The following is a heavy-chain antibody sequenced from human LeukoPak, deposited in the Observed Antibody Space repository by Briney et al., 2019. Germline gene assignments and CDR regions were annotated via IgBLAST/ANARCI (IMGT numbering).Heavy chain of an antibody. D-gene: IGHD3-10*01. CDR3: ARDRGAGYYGSGSSGDY. J-gene: IGHJ4*02. V-gene: IGHV3-30*04. CDR2: ISYDGSNK. Sequence: GRSLRLSCAASGFTFSSYAMHWVRQAPGKGLEWVAVISYDGSNKYYADSVKGRFTISRDNSKNTLYLQMNSLRAEDTAVYYCARDRGAGYYGSGSSGDYWGQGTLVTVSS. CDR1: GFTFSSYA.